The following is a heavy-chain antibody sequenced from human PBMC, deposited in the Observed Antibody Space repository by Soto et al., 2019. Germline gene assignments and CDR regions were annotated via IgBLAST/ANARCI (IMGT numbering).Heavy chain of an antibody. CDR1: GITVSGKKY. J-gene: IGHJ4*02. CDR2: LYSTFGT. V-gene: IGHV3-53*01. Sequence: DVQLVESGGGLIQSGGSLRLSCAVSGITVSGKKYITWVRQAPGKGLEWVSALYSTFGTYYADSVKGRFTISRDNAKNSVYLQMNSLRAEDTAVYYCTRDTLSGDDNSAFYSSFDYWGPGTLVTVSS. D-gene: IGHD3-22*01. CDR3: TRDTLSGDDNSAFYSSFDY.